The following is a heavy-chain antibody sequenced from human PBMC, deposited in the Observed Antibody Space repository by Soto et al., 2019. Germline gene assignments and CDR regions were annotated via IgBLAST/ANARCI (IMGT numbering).Heavy chain of an antibody. J-gene: IGHJ4*02. V-gene: IGHV4-39*01. CDR2: IYYSGST. CDR3: ARHTPAISISDH. Sequence: SETLSLTCAVSGVSISSGGYFWSWIRQPPGKGLEWIGSIYYSGSTYYNPSLKSRVTISVDTSKNQFSLKLSSVTAADTAVYYCARHTPAISISDHWGQGTLVTVSS. CDR1: GVSISSGGYF. D-gene: IGHD2-15*01.